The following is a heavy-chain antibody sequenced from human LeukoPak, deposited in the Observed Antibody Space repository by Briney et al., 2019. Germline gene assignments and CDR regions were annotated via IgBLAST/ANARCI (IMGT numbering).Heavy chain of an antibody. Sequence: GGSLRLSCATSGFTFSSYNMNWVRQAPGKGLEWVSATSVRTNNRYHADPVKGRFTISSDNAKNSLYLQMDSLRAEDTAVYYCAREPTTTQDALDIWGPGTMVTVSS. CDR2: TSVRTNNR. CDR1: GFTFSSYN. V-gene: IGHV3-21*01. D-gene: IGHD4-11*01. CDR3: AREPTTTQDALDI. J-gene: IGHJ3*02.